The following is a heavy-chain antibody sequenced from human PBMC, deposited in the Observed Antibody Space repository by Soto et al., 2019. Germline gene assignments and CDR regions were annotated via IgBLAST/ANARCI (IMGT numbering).Heavy chain of an antibody. V-gene: IGHV3-53*01. CDR1: GFNVSSNY. Sequence: EVQLVESGGGLIQPGGSLRLSCAASGFNVSSNYMSWVRQAPGKGLEWLSVIYSGGSTYYAESVKARFTISRDNSKNTPNLQMNALRVEDTAVYYCARGPHVGISTSWGQGTLVTVSS. D-gene: IGHD2-2*01. CDR3: ARGPHVGISTS. J-gene: IGHJ4*02. CDR2: IYSGGST.